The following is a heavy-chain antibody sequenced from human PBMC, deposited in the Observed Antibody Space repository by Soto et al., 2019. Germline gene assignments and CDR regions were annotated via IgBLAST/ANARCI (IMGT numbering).Heavy chain of an antibody. J-gene: IGHJ3*02. V-gene: IGHV4-39*01. CDR2: IYYSGST. CDR1: GGSISSSSYY. Sequence: QLQLQESGPGLVKPSETLSLTCTVSGGSISSSSYYWGWIRQPPGKGLEWIGSIYYSGSTYYNPSLKSRVTISVDTSKNQFSLKLSSVTAADTAVYYCARSSDLKRYCSSTSCRELEDAFDIWDQGTMVTVSS. CDR3: ARSSDLKRYCSSTSCRELEDAFDI. D-gene: IGHD2-2*01.